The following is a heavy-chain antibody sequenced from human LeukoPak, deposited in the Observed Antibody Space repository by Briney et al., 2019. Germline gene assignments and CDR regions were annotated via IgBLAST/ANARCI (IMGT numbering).Heavy chain of an antibody. CDR1: GFTFSSYS. D-gene: IGHD4-17*01. CDR3: ARVTDDYGDHYYGMDV. J-gene: IGHJ6*02. V-gene: IGHV3-48*04. CDR2: ISSSSSTI. Sequence: GGSLRLSCAASGFTFSSYSMNWVRQAPGKGLEWVSFISSSSSTIYYADSVKGRFTISRDNAKNSLYLQMSSLRAEDTAVYYCARVTDDYGDHYYGMDVWGQGTTVTVSS.